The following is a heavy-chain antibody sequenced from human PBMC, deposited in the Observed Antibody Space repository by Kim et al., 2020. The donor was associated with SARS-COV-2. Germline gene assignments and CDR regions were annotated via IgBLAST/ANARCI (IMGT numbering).Heavy chain of an antibody. D-gene: IGHD1-1*01. J-gene: IGHJ4*02. CDR3: ARDRCPWNDVVY. CDR2: I. V-gene: IGHV3-21*01. Sequence: IYYADTVKGRFPISRHNAKNSLYLQMNSRRAEDTAVYYCARDRCPWNDVVYWGQGTLVTVSS.